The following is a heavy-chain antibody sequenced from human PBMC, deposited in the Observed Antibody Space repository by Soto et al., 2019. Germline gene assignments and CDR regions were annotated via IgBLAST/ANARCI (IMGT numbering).Heavy chain of an antibody. V-gene: IGHV1-69*12. D-gene: IGHD1-26*01. CDR1: GGTFSSYA. Sequence: QDQLVQSGAEVKKPGSSVKVSCKASGGTFSSYAISWVRQAPGQGLEWMGGATPIFGTADYAQKFQGRVTITADESTSTAYMELSALRSQGTAVYYCASHGGSSPEVRYYSGMDVWGQGTTGTVSS. CDR3: ASHGGSSPEVRYYSGMDV. J-gene: IGHJ6*02. CDR2: ATPIFGTA.